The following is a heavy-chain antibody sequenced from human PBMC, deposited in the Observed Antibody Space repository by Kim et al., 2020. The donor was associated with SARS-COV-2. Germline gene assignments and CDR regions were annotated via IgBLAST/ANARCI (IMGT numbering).Heavy chain of an antibody. CDR1: GFTFSSYS. V-gene: IGHV3-21*01. D-gene: IGHD6-13*01. CDR3: ARDRVAAAWFDP. J-gene: IGHJ5*02. CDR2: ISSSSSYI. Sequence: GGSLRLSCAASGFTFSSYSMNCVRQAPGKGLEWVSSISSSSSYINYADSVKGRFTISRDNAKNSLYLQMNSLRAEDTAVYYCARDRVAAAWFDPWGQGTLVTVSS.